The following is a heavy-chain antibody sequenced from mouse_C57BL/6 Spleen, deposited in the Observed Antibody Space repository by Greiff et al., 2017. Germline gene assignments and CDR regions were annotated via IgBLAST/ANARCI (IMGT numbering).Heavy chain of an antibody. CDR3: TRKLRETWFAY. V-gene: IGHV1-15*01. CDR1: GYTFTDYE. CDR2: IDPETGGT. D-gene: IGHD1-1*01. Sequence: QVQLQQSGAELVRPGASVTLSCKASGYTFTDYEMHWVKQTPVHGLEWIGAIDPETGGTAYNQKFKGKAILTADKSSSTAYMELRSLTSEDSAVYYCTRKLRETWFAYWGQGTLVTVSA. J-gene: IGHJ3*01.